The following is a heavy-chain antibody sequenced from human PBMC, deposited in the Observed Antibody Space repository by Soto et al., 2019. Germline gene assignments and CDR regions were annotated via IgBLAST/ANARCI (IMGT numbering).Heavy chain of an antibody. J-gene: IGHJ4*02. D-gene: IGHD7-27*01. CDR2: IYAGGRT. CDR3: TRGQSGDKVDF. V-gene: IGHV4-30-4*08. CDR1: GGSVSSADWY. Sequence: QVQLQESGPGLVKPSQTLSLTCTVSGGSVSSADWYWSWIRQTPGKGLEWIGHIYAGGRTYSNPFLMSLATISLDTSKILFSLNLKYVSAADTAVYYCTRGQSGDKVDFWGQGLLVTVSS.